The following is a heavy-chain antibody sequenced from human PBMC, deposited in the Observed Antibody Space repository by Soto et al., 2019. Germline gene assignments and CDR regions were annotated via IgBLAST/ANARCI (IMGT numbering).Heavy chain of an antibody. V-gene: IGHV3-9*01. CDR3: AKDMMEGSGWIEYFQH. CDR1: GFTFDGYA. CDR2: ISWNSGSI. D-gene: IGHD6-19*01. J-gene: IGHJ1*01. Sequence: PGGSLRLSCAASGFTFDGYAMHWVRQAPGKGLEWVSGISWNSGSIGYADSVKGRFTISRDNAKNSLYLQMNSLRAEDTALYYCAKDMMEGSGWIEYFQHWGQGTLVTVSS.